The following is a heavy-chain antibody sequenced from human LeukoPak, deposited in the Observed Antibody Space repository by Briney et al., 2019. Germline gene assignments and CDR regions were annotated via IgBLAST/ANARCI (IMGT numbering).Heavy chain of an antibody. CDR1: GFTVSSNY. V-gene: IGHV3-23*01. J-gene: IGHJ4*02. D-gene: IGHD3-10*01. CDR2: ISGSGGST. CDR3: AKSRGPRSAFDY. Sequence: GGSLRLSCAASGFTVSSNYMSWVRQAPGKGLEWVSAISGSGGSTYYADSVKGRFTISRDNSKNTLYLQMNSLRAEDTAVYYCAKSRGPRSAFDYWGQGTLVTVSS.